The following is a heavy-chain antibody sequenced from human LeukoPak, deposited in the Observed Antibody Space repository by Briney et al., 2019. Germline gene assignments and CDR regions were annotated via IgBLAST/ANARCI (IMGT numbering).Heavy chain of an antibody. J-gene: IGHJ6*02. D-gene: IGHD3-16*01. CDR3: ARVASSFGPEGKDV. Sequence: GGSLRLSCAASGFTFSSYEMNWVRQAPGKGLEWVSYISSSGSTIYYADSVKGRFTISRDNAKNSLYLQMNSLRAEDTAVYYCARVASSFGPEGKDVWGQGTTVTVSS. CDR1: GFTFSSYE. CDR2: ISSSGSTI. V-gene: IGHV3-48*03.